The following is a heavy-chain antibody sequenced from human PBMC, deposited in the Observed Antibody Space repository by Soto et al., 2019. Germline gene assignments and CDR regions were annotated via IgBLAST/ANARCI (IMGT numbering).Heavy chain of an antibody. CDR1: GGSFSGYY. J-gene: IGHJ5*02. CDR3: ARASRGVYIRWFDP. V-gene: IGHV4-34*01. Sequence: SETLSLTCAVYGGSFSGYYWSWIRQPPGKGLEWIGEINHSGSTNYNPSLKSRVTISVDTSKNQFSLKLSSVTAADTAVYYCARASRGVYIRWFDPWGQGTLVTVSS. D-gene: IGHD3-10*01. CDR2: INHSGST.